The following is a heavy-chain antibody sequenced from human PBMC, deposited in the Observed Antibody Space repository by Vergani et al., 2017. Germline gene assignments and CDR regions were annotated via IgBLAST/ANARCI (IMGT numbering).Heavy chain of an antibody. CDR3: ARCRYYESSGYYYLFDY. CDR1: GSSFSSYY. J-gene: IGHJ4*02. V-gene: IGHV4-59*01. CDR2: IYYSGST. D-gene: IGHD3-22*01. Sequence: QVQLQESGPGLVKPSETLSLTCTVSGSSFSSYYWSWIRLPPGKGLEWIGYIYYSGSTNYNPSLKNRVTLSVDTSKNQFSLKLSPLTAADTAVYYCARCRYYESSGYYYLFDYWGQGTLVTVSS.